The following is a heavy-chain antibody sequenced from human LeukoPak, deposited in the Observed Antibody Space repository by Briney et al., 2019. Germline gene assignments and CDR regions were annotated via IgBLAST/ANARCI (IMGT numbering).Heavy chain of an antibody. CDR1: GFTFSTFA. V-gene: IGHV3-30*04. Sequence: GGSLRLSCAASGFTFSTFALHWVRQAPGKGLEWVTFISSDGSTKYYADSVKGRFTISRDNSKNTLYLQMNSLRAEDTAVYYCAKVKLDYSSSSGLDYWGQGTLVTVSS. J-gene: IGHJ4*02. D-gene: IGHD6-6*01. CDR3: AKVKLDYSSSSGLDY. CDR2: ISSDGSTK.